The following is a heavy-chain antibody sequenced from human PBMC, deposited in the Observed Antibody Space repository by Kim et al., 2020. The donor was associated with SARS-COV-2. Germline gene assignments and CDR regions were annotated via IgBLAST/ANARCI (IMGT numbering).Heavy chain of an antibody. Sequence: SETLSLTCAVYGGSFSGYYWSWIRQPPGKGLEWIGEINHSGSTNYNPSLKSRVTISVDTSKNQFSRKLSSVTAADTAVYYCSRVNSYGSFDYWVQGTLLT. CDR3: SRVNSYGSFDY. CDR1: GGSFSGYY. CDR2: INHSGST. J-gene: IGHJ4*02. V-gene: IGHV4-34*01. D-gene: IGHD5-18*01.